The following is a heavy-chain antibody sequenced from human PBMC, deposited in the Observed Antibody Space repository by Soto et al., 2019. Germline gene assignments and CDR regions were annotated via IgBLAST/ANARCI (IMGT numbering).Heavy chain of an antibody. CDR2: ITTSSSFR. CDR3: ARDLGVALATLTLDF. Sequence: RLSCAASGFPFGPFYMNWVRQAPGKGLEWVADITTSSSFRFYSDSVKGRFTISRDDAKNSIYLQMNSLRAEDTGVYYCARDLGVALATLTLDFWGRGTLVTVSS. V-gene: IGHV3-21*01. CDR1: GFPFGPFY. J-gene: IGHJ4*02. D-gene: IGHD2-15*01.